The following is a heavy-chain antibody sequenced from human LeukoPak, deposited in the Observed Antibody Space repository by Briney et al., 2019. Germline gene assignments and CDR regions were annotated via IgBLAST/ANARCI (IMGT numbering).Heavy chain of an antibody. CDR3: ARIADYYDSSGYNSVDY. CDR1: GFTFSDTW. J-gene: IGHJ4*02. V-gene: IGHV3-74*01. Sequence: GGSLRLSCAASGFTFSDTWMHWVRQAPGEGLVWVSRIRSDGSDTRYAESVKGRFTISRDNSKNTLYLQMNSLRAEDTAVYYCARIADYYDSSGYNSVDYWGQGTLVTVSS. CDR2: IRSDGSDT. D-gene: IGHD3-22*01.